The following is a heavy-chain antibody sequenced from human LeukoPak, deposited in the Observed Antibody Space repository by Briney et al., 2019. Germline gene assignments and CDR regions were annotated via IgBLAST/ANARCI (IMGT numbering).Heavy chain of an antibody. CDR3: ARGPGDYYDSSGYEPNWFDP. J-gene: IGHJ5*02. D-gene: IGHD3-22*01. Sequence: SETLSLTCTVSGGSISSSIYYWGWIRQPPGKGLEWIGSIYYSGSTYYNPSLKSRVTISVDTSKNQFSLKLSSVTAADTAVYYCARGPGDYYDSSGYEPNWFDPWGQGTLVTVSS. CDR2: IYYSGST. CDR1: GGSISSSIYY. V-gene: IGHV4-39*07.